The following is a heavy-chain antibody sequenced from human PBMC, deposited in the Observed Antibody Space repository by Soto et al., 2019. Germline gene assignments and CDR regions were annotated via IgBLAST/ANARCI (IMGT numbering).Heavy chain of an antibody. J-gene: IGHJ5*02. CDR3: ARDQPTDVLRYFDWLPAGSRWFDP. Sequence: GGSLRLSCVASGFTFSSYSMNWVRQAPGKGLEWVSYISSSSSTIYYADSVKGRFTISRDNAKNSLYLQMNSLRAEDRAVYYCARDQPTDVLRYFDWLPAGSRWFDPWGQGTLVTVSS. V-gene: IGHV3-48*01. CDR2: ISSSSSTI. CDR1: GFTFSSYS. D-gene: IGHD3-9*01.